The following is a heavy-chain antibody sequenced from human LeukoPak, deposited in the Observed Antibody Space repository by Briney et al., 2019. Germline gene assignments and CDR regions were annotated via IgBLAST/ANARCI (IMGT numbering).Heavy chain of an antibody. J-gene: IGHJ4*02. CDR3: ARGAAAGTAFDY. D-gene: IGHD6-13*01. V-gene: IGHV3-7*01. CDR2: IKEDGSEK. CDR1: GFTFSNYW. Sequence: GGSLRLSCAASGFTFSNYWMNWVRQAPGKGLQWVANIKEDGSEKYYVDSVKGRFTISRDNAKNSLYLQMNSLRAEDTAVYYCARGAAAGTAFDYWGQGTLVTVSS.